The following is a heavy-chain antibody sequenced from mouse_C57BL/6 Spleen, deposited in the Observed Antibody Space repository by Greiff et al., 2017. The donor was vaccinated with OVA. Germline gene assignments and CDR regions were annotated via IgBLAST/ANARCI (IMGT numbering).Heavy chain of an antibody. J-gene: IGHJ4*01. CDR3: ARKEGYYYGSSYGAMDY. Sequence: QVQLQQSGAELMKPGASVTLSCKATGYTFTGYWIEWVKQRPGHGLEWIGEILPGSGSTNYNEKFKGKATFTADTSSNTAYMQLSSLTTEDSAIYYCARKEGYYYGSSYGAMDYWGQGTSVTVSS. D-gene: IGHD1-1*01. V-gene: IGHV1-9*01. CDR2: ILPGSGST. CDR1: GYTFTGYW.